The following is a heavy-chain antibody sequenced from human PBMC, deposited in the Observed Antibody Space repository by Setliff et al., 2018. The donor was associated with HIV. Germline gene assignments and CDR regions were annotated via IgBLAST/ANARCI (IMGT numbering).Heavy chain of an antibody. CDR2: ISTTGST. V-gene: IGHV4-61*09. CDR1: GDSISSGSYF. J-gene: IGHJ5*02. D-gene: IGHD6-13*01. Sequence: SETLSLTCTVSGDSISSGSYFWIWIRQPAGKGLEWIGHISTTGSTNYNPSLKSRVIMSVDTSRNQFSLKLSSVTAADTAVYYCARDFKRYNSPCRFDPWGQGTLVTVSS. CDR3: ARDFKRYNSPCRFDP.